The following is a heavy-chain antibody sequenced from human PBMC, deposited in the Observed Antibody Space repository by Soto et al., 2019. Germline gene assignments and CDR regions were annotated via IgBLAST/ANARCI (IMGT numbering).Heavy chain of an antibody. J-gene: IGHJ4*02. V-gene: IGHV2-5*02. Sequence: QITLKESGPTLVKPTQTLTLSCTFSGFSLSTSGVGVGWIRQPPGKALEWLALIYWDDDKRYSPSLKSRLTITKDTSKNQVVLTMTNMDPVDTATYYCAHIWGRAARPYFDYWGQGTLVTVSS. CDR3: AHIWGRAARPYFDY. D-gene: IGHD6-6*01. CDR2: IYWDDDK. CDR1: GFSLSTSGVG.